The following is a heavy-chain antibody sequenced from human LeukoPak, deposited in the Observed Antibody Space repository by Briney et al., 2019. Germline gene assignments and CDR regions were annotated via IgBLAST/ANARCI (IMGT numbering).Heavy chain of an antibody. CDR1: GFTFSSYA. CDR3: ARDPYVWGTFDY. D-gene: IGHD3-16*01. V-gene: IGHV3-30-3*01. Sequence: GGSLRLPCAASGFTFSSYAIHWVRRAPGKGLEWVAVISYDGSNKYYADSVRGRFIISRDNPKNTLYLQMNSLRADDTAVYYCARDPYVWGTFDYWGQGTLVSVSS. J-gene: IGHJ4*02. CDR2: ISYDGSNK.